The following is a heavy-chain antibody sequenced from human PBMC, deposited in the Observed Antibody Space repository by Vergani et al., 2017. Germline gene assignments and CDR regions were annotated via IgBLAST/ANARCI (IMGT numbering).Heavy chain of an antibody. CDR1: GFTFDDYA. CDR3: ARRDSSSPALDY. D-gene: IGHD6-6*01. V-gene: IGHV3-9*01. Sequence: EVQLVESGGGLVQPGRSLRLSCAVSGFTFDDYAMYWVRQAPGKGLEWVSGISWNSGHIGYADSVKGRFTISRDNTKNSLYLQMNGLRAGDTAVYYCARRDSSSPALDYWGQGTLVTVSS. CDR2: ISWNSGHI. J-gene: IGHJ4*02.